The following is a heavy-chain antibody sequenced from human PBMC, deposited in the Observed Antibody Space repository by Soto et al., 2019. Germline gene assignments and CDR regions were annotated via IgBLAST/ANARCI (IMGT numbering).Heavy chain of an antibody. Sequence: QVQLQESGPGLVKPSETLSLTCTVSGGSISSYYWSWIRQPPGKGLEWIGYIYYSGSTYYNPSLKSRATISVDTSKNQFSLKLSSVTAADTAVYYCARGPAIIPGWGWFDPWGQGTLVTVSS. CDR2: IYYSGST. D-gene: IGHD5-18*01. V-gene: IGHV4-59*12. J-gene: IGHJ5*02. CDR3: ARGPAIIPGWGWFDP. CDR1: GGSISSYY.